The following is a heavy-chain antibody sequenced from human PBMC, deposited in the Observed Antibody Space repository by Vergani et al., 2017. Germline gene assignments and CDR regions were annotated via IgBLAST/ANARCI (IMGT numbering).Heavy chain of an antibody. J-gene: IGHJ4*02. V-gene: IGHV4-4*03. Sequence: QVHLQESGPGLVKPPGPLSLTCVVSGGSIRSHKWWLWARQSPGKGLEWIGETHESETSNYNPSLNSRVTISVDKSTNQCCLKLNSVTAADSGLYYCAREGEGAFNLGHWGQGTLVTVSS. CDR1: GGSIRSHKW. CDR3: AREGEGAFNLGH. CDR2: THESETS. D-gene: IGHD2-21*01.